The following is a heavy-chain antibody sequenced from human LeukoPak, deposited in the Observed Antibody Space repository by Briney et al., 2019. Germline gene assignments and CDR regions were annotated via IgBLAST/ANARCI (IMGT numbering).Heavy chain of an antibody. V-gene: IGHV3-53*01. CDR3: ARVSFRRHWGEEDY. CDR1: GFTFSSYG. Sequence: GGSLRLSCAASGFTFSSYGMHWVRQAPGKGLEWVSVIYSGGSTYYADSVKGRFTISRDNSKNTLYLQMNSLRAEDTAVYYCARVSFRRHWGEEDYWGQGTLVTVSS. J-gene: IGHJ4*02. D-gene: IGHD7-27*01. CDR2: IYSGGST.